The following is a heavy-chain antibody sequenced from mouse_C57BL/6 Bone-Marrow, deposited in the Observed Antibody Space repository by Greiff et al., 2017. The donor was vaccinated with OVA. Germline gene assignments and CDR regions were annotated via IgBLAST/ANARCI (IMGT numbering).Heavy chain of an antibody. Sequence: EVKLLESGPGMVKPSQSLSLTCTVTGYSITSGYDWHWIRHFPGNKLEWMGYISYSGSTNYNPSLKSRISITHDTSKNHFFLKLNSVTTEDTATYYCARGRDYSNYDAMDYWGQGTSVTVSS. CDR2: ISYSGST. J-gene: IGHJ4*01. V-gene: IGHV3-1*01. CDR1: GYSITSGYD. D-gene: IGHD2-5*01. CDR3: ARGRDYSNYDAMDY.